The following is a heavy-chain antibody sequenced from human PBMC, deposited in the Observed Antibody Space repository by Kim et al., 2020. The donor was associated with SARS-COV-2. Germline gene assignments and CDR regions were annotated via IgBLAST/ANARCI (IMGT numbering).Heavy chain of an antibody. CDR3: ARLPRGRGRITYFDY. CDR2: IYSGGTT. V-gene: IGHV4-39*01. D-gene: IGHD3-10*01. J-gene: IGHJ4*01. CDR1: GDSIDNSNYN. Sequence: SETLSLTCTVSGDSIDNSNYNWAWIRQPPGKGLEWIGNIYSGGTTYYNLPLKSRVTISSDTSNNQFSLSLSSVTAADTAVYYCARLPRGRGRITYFDYWGQGTLVTVSS.